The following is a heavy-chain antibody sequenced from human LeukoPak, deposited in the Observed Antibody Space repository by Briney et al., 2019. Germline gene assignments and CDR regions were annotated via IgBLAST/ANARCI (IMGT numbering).Heavy chain of an antibody. J-gene: IGHJ4*02. V-gene: IGHV3-30*02. CDR3: AKDRYYYDSSGYLDY. D-gene: IGHD3-22*01. CDR1: GFTFSSYV. Sequence: GGSLRLSCAASGFTFSSYVMHWVRQAPGKGLEWVAFIRYDGSYKYYADSVKGRFTISRDNSKNTLYLQMNSLRAEDTAVYYCAKDRYYYDSSGYLDYWGQGTLVTVSS. CDR2: IRYDGSYK.